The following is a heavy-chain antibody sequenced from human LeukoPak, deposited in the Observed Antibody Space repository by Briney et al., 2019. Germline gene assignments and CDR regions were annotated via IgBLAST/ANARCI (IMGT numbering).Heavy chain of an antibody. Sequence: GRSLRLSCAASGFTFSSYGMPWVRQAPGKGLEWVAVIWYDGSNKYYADSVKGRFTISRDNSKNTLYLQMNSLRAEDTAVYYCARGSGYSSSLFDYWGQGTLVTVSS. CDR3: ARGSGYSSSLFDY. D-gene: IGHD6-6*01. V-gene: IGHV3-33*01. CDR1: GFTFSSYG. CDR2: IWYDGSNK. J-gene: IGHJ4*02.